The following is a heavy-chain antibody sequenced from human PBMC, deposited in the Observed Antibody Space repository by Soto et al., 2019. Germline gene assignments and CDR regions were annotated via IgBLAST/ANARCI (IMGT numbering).Heavy chain of an antibody. Sequence: GESLKISCKGSGYSFTSYWISWVRQMPGKGLEWMGRIDPSDSYTNYSPSFQGHVTISADKSISTAYLQWSSRKASDTAMYYCARQEWELLGGHYYYYGMDVWGQGTTVTVSS. CDR1: GYSFTSYW. J-gene: IGHJ6*02. D-gene: IGHD1-26*01. CDR2: IDPSDSYT. CDR3: ARQEWELLGGHYYYYGMDV. V-gene: IGHV5-10-1*01.